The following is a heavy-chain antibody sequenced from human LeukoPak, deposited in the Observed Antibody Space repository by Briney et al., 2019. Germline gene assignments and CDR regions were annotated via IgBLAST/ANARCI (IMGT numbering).Heavy chain of an antibody. D-gene: IGHD1-14*01. J-gene: IGHJ3*02. V-gene: IGHV3-7*01. Sequence: GGSLRLSCAASGFTFSDYYMSWVRQAPGKGLEWVANIKQDGSEKYYVDSVKGRFTISRDNAKNSLYLQMNSLRAEDTAVYYCARDLTPPHAFDIWGQGTMVTVSS. CDR1: GFTFSDYY. CDR2: IKQDGSEK. CDR3: ARDLTPPHAFDI.